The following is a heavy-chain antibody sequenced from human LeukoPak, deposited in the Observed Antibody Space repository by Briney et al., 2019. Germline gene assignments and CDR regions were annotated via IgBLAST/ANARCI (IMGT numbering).Heavy chain of an antibody. Sequence: SETLSLTCAVYGGSFSGYYWSWIRQPPGKGLEWIGEINHSGSTNYNPSLKSRVTISVGTSKNQFSLKLSSVTAADTAVYYCARGQFWSGYSIWGQGTLVTVSS. CDR3: ARGQFWSGYSI. CDR1: GGSFSGYY. V-gene: IGHV4-34*01. D-gene: IGHD3-3*02. J-gene: IGHJ4*02. CDR2: INHSGST.